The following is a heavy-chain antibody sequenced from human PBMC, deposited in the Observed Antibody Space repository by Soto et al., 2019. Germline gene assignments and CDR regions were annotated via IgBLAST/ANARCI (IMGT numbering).Heavy chain of an antibody. CDR2: ISSSSTYT. Sequence: PVGSLRLSGAGSGFIFSEYYMSWIRQAPGKGLEWVSYISSSSTYTSYADSVKGRFTISRDNAKKSLYLQMNSLRVEDTAVYYCASDCSSTSCPLQNSYYYYGLDVWGQGTTVTVSS. J-gene: IGHJ6*02. CDR1: GFIFSEYY. D-gene: IGHD2-2*01. CDR3: ASDCSSTSCPLQNSYYYYGLDV. V-gene: IGHV3-11*06.